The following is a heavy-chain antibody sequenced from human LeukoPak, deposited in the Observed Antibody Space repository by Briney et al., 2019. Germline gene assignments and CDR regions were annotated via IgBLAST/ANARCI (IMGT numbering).Heavy chain of an antibody. CDR2: IKRDGSEK. Sequence: GGLRLSCAASGFTFSSYWMSWVRQAPGKGLEWVANIKRDGSEKYYVDSVKGRFTISRDNAKNSLYLQMDSLRAEDTAVYYCARGGGLDVWGQGATVTVSS. CDR3: ARGGGLDV. V-gene: IGHV3-7*04. J-gene: IGHJ6*02. CDR1: GFTFSSYW.